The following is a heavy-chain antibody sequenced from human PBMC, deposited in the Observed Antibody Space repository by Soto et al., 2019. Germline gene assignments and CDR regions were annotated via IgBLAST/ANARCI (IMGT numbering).Heavy chain of an antibody. CDR3: ARDFPYVGSIDY. CDR1: GFTLSSYS. Sequence: PGGSLRLSCAASGFTLSSYSMNWVRQAPGKGLEWVSYISSSSSTIYYADSVKDRFTISRDNAKNSLYLQMNSLRDEDTAVYYCARDFPYVGSIDYWGQGTLVTVSS. CDR2: ISSSSSTI. J-gene: IGHJ4*02. V-gene: IGHV3-48*02. D-gene: IGHD3-10*02.